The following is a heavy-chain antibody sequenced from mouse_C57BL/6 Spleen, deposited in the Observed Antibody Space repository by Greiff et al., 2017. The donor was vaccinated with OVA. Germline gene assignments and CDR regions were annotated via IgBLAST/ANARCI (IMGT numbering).Heavy chain of an antibody. J-gene: IGHJ2*01. D-gene: IGHD1-1*01. Sequence: QVQLQQSGAELVKPGASVKLSCKASGYTFTSYWMHWVKQRPGQGLEWIGMIHPNSGSTNYNEKFKSKAILTVDKSSSTAYMQLSSLTSEDSAVYYCARGYYYGSSDYWGQGTTLTVSS. CDR2: IHPNSGST. CDR1: GYTFTSYW. V-gene: IGHV1-64*01. CDR3: ARGYYYGSSDY.